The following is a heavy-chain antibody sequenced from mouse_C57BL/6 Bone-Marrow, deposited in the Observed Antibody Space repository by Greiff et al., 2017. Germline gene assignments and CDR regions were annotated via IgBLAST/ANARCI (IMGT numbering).Heavy chain of an antibody. CDR3: ARSDYDEAWFAY. V-gene: IGHV1-50*01. D-gene: IGHD2-4*01. Sequence: QVQLQQPGAELVKPGASVQLSCKASGYTFTSYWMQWVKQRPGQGLEWIGEIDPSDSYTNYNQKFKGKATLTVDTSSSTAYMQLSSLTSEDSAVYYCARSDYDEAWFAYWGQGTLVTVSA. CDR2: IDPSDSYT. J-gene: IGHJ3*01. CDR1: GYTFTSYW.